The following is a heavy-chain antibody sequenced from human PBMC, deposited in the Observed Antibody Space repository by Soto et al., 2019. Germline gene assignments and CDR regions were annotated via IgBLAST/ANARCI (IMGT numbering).Heavy chain of an antibody. D-gene: IGHD6-19*01. CDR3: AKDRLIPQWLGGDPLLYYGMDV. V-gene: IGHV3-23*01. CDR1: GFTFSSYA. CDR2: ISGSGGST. Sequence: EVQLLESGGGLVQPGGSLRLSCAASGFTFSSYAMSWVRQAPGKGLEWVSAISGSGGSTYYADSVKGQFTISRDNSKNTLYLQNHRQRAEDTAVYYCAKDRLIPQWLGGDPLLYYGMDVWGQGTPVTVSS. J-gene: IGHJ6*02.